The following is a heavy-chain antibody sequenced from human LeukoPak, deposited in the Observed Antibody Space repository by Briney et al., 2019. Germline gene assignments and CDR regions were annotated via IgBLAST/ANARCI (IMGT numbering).Heavy chain of an antibody. CDR2: IYGGGSGST. V-gene: IGHV3-23*01. J-gene: IGHJ4*02. Sequence: PGGSLRLSCVASGFTFSKYTMSWVRQAPGKGLEWVSGIYGGGSGSTFYAESVKGRFTLSRDNSKNTLYLQMNSLRDEDTAIYYCAKDFTPDGIWDIDYWGRGTLITVSS. D-gene: IGHD1-14*01. CDR1: GFTFSKYT. CDR3: AKDFTPDGIWDIDY.